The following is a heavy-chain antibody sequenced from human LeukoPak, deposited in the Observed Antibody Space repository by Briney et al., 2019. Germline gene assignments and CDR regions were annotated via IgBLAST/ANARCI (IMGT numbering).Heavy chain of an antibody. V-gene: IGHV1-24*01. CDR1: GYTLTELS. Sequence: EASVKVSCKVSGYTLTELSMHWVRQAPGKGLEWMGGVDPDDGETIYAQKFQGRVTMTEDTSTDTAYMELSSLRSEDTAVYYCASLTTTHYYYYMDVWGKGTTVTVSS. CDR2: VDPDDGET. D-gene: IGHD4-17*01. CDR3: ASLTTTHYYYYMDV. J-gene: IGHJ6*03.